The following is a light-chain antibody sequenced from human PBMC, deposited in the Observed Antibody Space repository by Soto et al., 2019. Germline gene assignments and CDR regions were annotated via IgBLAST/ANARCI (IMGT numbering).Light chain of an antibody. CDR2: GAS. Sequence: EIVLTQSPGTLSLSPGERATLSCRASQSVSSSYLAWYQQKPGQAPRLLIYGASSRATGIPDRFSGSGSGTDSTLTISGLEPEAFAVYYCQQYGSSRLTFGGGTKVEIK. V-gene: IGKV3-20*01. CDR3: QQYGSSRLT. CDR1: QSVSSSY. J-gene: IGKJ4*01.